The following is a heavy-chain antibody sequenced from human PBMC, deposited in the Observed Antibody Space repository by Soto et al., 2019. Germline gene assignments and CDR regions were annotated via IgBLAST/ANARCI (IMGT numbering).Heavy chain of an antibody. CDR1: GFTFSDYG. CDR3: ARQSLGNIRLRGFDY. J-gene: IGHJ4*02. D-gene: IGHD1-1*01. CDR2: IRYDGSEK. Sequence: QVQLVESGGGVVQPGRSLRLSCAASGFTFSDYGMHWVRQAPGKGLEWVAVIRYDGSEKYYADSVKGRFTISRDNSKNTLYLQMNCLRVEDTALYYCARQSLGNIRLRGFDYWGQGALVTVSS. V-gene: IGHV3-33*01.